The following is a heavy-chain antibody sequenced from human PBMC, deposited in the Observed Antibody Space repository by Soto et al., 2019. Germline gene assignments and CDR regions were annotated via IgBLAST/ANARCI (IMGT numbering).Heavy chain of an antibody. CDR1: GGSISSGGYS. Sequence: SETLSLTCAVSGGSISSGGYSWSWIRQPPGKGLEWIGYIYHSGSTYYNPSLKSRVTISVDRSKNQFSLKLSSVTAADTAVYYCARVGVPGRSGRDYFDYWGQGTLVTVSS. D-gene: IGHD3-10*01. V-gene: IGHV4-30-2*01. CDR2: IYHSGST. CDR3: ARVGVPGRSGRDYFDY. J-gene: IGHJ4*02.